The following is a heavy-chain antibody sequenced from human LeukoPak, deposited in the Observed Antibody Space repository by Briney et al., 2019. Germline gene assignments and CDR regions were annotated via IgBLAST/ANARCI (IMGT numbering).Heavy chain of an antibody. Sequence: PGGSLRLSCAASGFTFSSYWMHWVRQAPGKGLVWVSRINTDGSSTSYADSVKGRFTISRDNAKNTLYLQMNSLRAEDTAVYYCARDFGILTGRKSYFDYWGQGTLVTVSS. CDR2: INTDGSST. J-gene: IGHJ4*02. V-gene: IGHV3-74*01. CDR3: ARDFGILTGRKSYFDY. D-gene: IGHD3-9*01. CDR1: GFTFSSYW.